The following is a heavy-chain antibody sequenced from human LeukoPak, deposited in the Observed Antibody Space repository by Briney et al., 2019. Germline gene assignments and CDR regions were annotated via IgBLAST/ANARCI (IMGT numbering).Heavy chain of an antibody. Sequence: SETLTLTCAVYGGSFSGYYWSWIRQPPGKGLEWIGEINHSGSTNYNPSLKSRVAISVDTSKNQFSLKLSSVTAADTAVYYCARGPEYSSSWYVVGGKDKIYFDYWGQGTLVTVSS. J-gene: IGHJ4*02. CDR1: GGSFSGYY. CDR2: INHSGST. D-gene: IGHD6-13*01. V-gene: IGHV4-34*01. CDR3: ARGPEYSSSWYVVGGKDKIYFDY.